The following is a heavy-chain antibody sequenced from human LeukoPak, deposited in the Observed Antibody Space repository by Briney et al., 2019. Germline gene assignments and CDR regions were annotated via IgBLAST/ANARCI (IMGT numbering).Heavy chain of an antibody. CDR1: GGSFSGYY. CDR3: ARVTYCGGDCYSGRGDYFDY. D-gene: IGHD2-21*02. CDR2: INHSGST. Sequence: SETLSLTCAVYGGSFSGYYWSWIRQPPGNGLEWIGEINHSGSTNYNPSLKSRVTISVDTSKNQFSLKLSSVTAADTAVYYCARVTYCGGDCYSGRGDYFDYWGQGTLVTVSS. J-gene: IGHJ4*02. V-gene: IGHV4-34*01.